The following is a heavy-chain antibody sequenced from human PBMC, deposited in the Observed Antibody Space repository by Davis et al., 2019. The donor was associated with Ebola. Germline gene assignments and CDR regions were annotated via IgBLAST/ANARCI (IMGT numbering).Heavy chain of an antibody. CDR2: ISGFNTNT. D-gene: IGHD3-9*01. CDR3: ARAPNYDVLTGTSSYYFDY. V-gene: IGHV1-18*04. Sequence: ASVKVSCKSSGYTFTSYGLVRVRQAPGLGLEWMGWISGFNTNTHFAQKFQGRVTVSKDTSTNTAYMDLRSLTSDDTAIYYCARAPNYDVLTGTSSYYFDYWGQGTLVTVSS. CDR1: GYTFTSYG. J-gene: IGHJ4*02.